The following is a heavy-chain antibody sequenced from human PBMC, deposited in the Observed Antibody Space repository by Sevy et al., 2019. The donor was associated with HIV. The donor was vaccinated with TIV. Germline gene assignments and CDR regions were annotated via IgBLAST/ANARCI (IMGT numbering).Heavy chain of an antibody. D-gene: IGHD3-16*02. CDR2: IKQDGSEA. CDR1: GFNFRNFW. V-gene: IGHV3-7*03. J-gene: IGHJ4*02. CDR3: ARESSYDYVWGSYRRYGYYFDY. Sequence: GGSLRLSCVASGFNFRNFWMSWVRQAPGKGLECVADIKQDGSEAYYVDSVKGRFTISRDNAKNSLYLQMNSLRAEDTAVYYCARESSYDYVWGSYRRYGYYFDYWGQGTLVTVSS.